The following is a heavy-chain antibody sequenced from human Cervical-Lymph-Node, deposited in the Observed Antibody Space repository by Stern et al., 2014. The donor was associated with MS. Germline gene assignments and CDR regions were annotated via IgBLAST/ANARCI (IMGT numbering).Heavy chain of an antibody. CDR2: LSYSGKT. Sequence: VQLVESGPGLVKPSETLSLTCTVSGGSISGNYWSWIRQPPGKGLEWIGYLSYSGKTNYNPSLKSPVNTSVDTSTHQFSLSLRSVPAADTAVYYCARHGPPRRRDDSNHPNFDYWGPGTLVAVSS. CDR1: GGSISGNY. D-gene: IGHD5-24*01. CDR3: ARHGPPRRRDDSNHPNFDY. J-gene: IGHJ4*02. V-gene: IGHV4-59*08.